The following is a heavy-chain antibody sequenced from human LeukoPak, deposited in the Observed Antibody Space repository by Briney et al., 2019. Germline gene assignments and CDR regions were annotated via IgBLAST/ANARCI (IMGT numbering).Heavy chain of an antibody. D-gene: IGHD6-19*01. V-gene: IGHV4-4*07. J-gene: IGHJ6*03. CDR2: IYTSGST. Sequence: PSQTLSLTCTVSGGSISSYYWSWIRQPAGKGLEWIGRIYTSGSTNYNPSLKSRVTMSVDTSKNQFSLKLSSVTAADTAVYYCARVAAVAGYYDYYYMDVWGKGTTVTVSS. CDR1: GGSISSYY. CDR3: ARVAAVAGYYDYYYMDV.